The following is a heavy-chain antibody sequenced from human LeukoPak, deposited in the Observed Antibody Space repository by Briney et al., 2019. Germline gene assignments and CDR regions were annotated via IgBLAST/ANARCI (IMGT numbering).Heavy chain of an antibody. CDR1: GFTFDDYA. J-gene: IGHJ4*02. D-gene: IGHD6-19*01. CDR3: AKDTTSSGWAGGFDY. V-gene: IGHV3-43D*04. CDR2: IRWVGDST. Sequence: GGSLRLSCAASGFTFDDYAMHWVRQSPGKGLEWVSLIRWVGDSTYYADSVKGRFTISRDNSKNSLYLQMNSLRREDTAFYYCAKDTTSSGWAGGFDYWGQGTLVTVSS.